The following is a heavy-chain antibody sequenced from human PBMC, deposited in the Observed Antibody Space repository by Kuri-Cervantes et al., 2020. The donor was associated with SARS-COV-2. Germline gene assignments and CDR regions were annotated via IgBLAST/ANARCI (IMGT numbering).Heavy chain of an antibody. CDR1: GHTFTGYY. CDR2: INPNSGGT. V-gene: IGHV1-2*04. J-gene: IGHJ4*02. D-gene: IGHD3-3*01. CDR3: ARDQEVWSGYFSEGRGNDY. Sequence: ASVKVSCKASGHTFTGYYMHWVRQAPGQGLEWMGWINPNSGGTNYAQKFQGWVTMTRDTSTSTAYMELRSLRSDDTAVYYCARDQEVWSGYFSEGRGNDYWGQGTLVTVSS.